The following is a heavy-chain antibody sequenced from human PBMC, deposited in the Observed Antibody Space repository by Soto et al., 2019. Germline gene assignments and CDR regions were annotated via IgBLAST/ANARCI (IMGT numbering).Heavy chain of an antibody. J-gene: IGHJ6*02. CDR2: IIPVFGTP. Sequence: QVHLVQPGAEVQKPGSSVKVPCKASGGTLSSYGVSWIRQAPGQGLEWLGGIIPVFGTPTYGHHLQGRVTITADASMDTVYMELSGLTSEDTALYYCARGRIVTVTPPGDVLYYYAMDVWGQGTTVTVSS. CDR1: GGTLSSYG. D-gene: IGHD3-10*01. V-gene: IGHV1-69*01. CDR3: ARGRIVTVTPPGDVLYYYAMDV.